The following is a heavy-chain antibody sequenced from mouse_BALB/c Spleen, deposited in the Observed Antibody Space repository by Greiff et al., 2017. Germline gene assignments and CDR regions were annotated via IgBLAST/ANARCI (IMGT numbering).Heavy chain of an antibody. CDR1: GFTFSSYT. J-gene: IGHJ4*01. D-gene: IGHD1-1*01. Sequence: EVQLVESGGGLVQPGGSLKLSCAASGFTFSSYTMSWVRQTPEKRLEWVAYISNGGGSTYYPDTVKGRFTISRDNAKNTLYLQMSSLKSEDTAMYYCARHLLLRSLYAMDYWGQGTSVTVSS. CDR2: ISNGGGST. V-gene: IGHV5-12-2*01. CDR3: ARHLLLRSLYAMDY.